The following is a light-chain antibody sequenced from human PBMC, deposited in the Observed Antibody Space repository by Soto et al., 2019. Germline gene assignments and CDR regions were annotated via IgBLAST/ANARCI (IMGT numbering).Light chain of an antibody. Sequence: EIVLTQSPGTLSLSPGERATLSCRASQSVSSTYLAWYQQKPGQAPRLLIYGASSRETGIPDTFSGSGSGTDFTLTISRLEPXXFAVYYCQQYDSSPYTFGQGTKLEIK. J-gene: IGKJ2*01. CDR3: QQYDSSPYT. CDR1: QSVSSTY. CDR2: GAS. V-gene: IGKV3-20*01.